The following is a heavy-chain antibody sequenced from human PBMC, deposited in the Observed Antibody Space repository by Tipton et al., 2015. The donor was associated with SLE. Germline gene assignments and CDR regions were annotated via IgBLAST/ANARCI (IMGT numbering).Heavy chain of an antibody. CDR2: IYYSGST. V-gene: IGHV4-30-4*01. J-gene: IGHJ5*02. CDR1: GYSIGSGYY. D-gene: IGHD6-19*01. CDR3: ARDRGWSEDNWFDP. Sequence: TLSLTCDVSGYSIGSGYYWSWIRQPPGKGLEWIGYIYYSGSTYYNPSLKSRVTISVDTSKNQFSLKLSSVTAADTAVYYCARDRGWSEDNWFDPWGQGTLVTVSS.